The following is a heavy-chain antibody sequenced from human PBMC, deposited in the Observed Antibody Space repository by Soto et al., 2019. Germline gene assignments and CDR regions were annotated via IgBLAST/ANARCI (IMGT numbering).Heavy chain of an antibody. D-gene: IGHD1-26*01. J-gene: IGHJ6*02. V-gene: IGHV4-4*02. Sequence: SETLSLTCAVSGGSLSSSNWWSWVRQPPGKGLEWNGEIYQNGSTNYNPSLKSRVTISVDKSKIQFSLKLSSVTAADTAVYYCARVSGSYYYGMDVWGQGTTVTVSS. CDR1: GGSLSSSNW. CDR3: ARVSGSYYYGMDV. CDR2: IYQNGST.